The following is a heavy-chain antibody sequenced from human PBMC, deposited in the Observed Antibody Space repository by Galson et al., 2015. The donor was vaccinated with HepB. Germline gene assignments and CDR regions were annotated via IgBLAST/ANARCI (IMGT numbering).Heavy chain of an antibody. CDR3: AREGGDLSGTGPFFAS. Sequence: SVKVSCKASGYTFTRYYMYWVRQAPGQGLEWMGVIVPSGGSTSYAQKFQGRVIMTRDTSTSTVYMELSSLRSEDTAGYYCAREGGDLSGTGPFFASWGQGTLVTVSS. D-gene: IGHD1-14*01. CDR1: GYTFTRYY. J-gene: IGHJ4*02. V-gene: IGHV1-46*03. CDR2: IVPSGGST.